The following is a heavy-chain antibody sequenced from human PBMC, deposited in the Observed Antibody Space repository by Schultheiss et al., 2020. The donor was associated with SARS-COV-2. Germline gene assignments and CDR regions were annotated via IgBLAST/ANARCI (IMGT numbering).Heavy chain of an antibody. Sequence: SETLSLTCTVSGGSISSGGYYWSWIRQHPGKGLEWIGEIYHSGSTNYNPSLKSRVTISVDTSKNQFSLKLSSVTAADTAVYYCARDWGDYYDSSGYLNWFDPWGQGTLVTVSS. J-gene: IGHJ5*02. CDR3: ARDWGDYYDSSGYLNWFDP. D-gene: IGHD3-22*01. CDR2: IYHSGST. CDR1: GGSISSGGYY. V-gene: IGHV4-61*08.